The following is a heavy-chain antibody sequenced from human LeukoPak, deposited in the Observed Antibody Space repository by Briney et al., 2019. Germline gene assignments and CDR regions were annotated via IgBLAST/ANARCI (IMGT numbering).Heavy chain of an antibody. CDR1: GLTLSSNY. D-gene: IGHD3-10*01. CDR2: IYSVGSK. J-gene: IGHJ6*02. V-gene: IGHV3-53*01. CDR3: AMPYGSGYYYGMDV. Sequence: GGSLTLSCAPSGLTLSSNYMSWVRQPPRRGLEWVSVIYSVGSKYYADSVKGRFTIPRDNSKNPLYLQMNSLRGGDTAVYYCAMPYGSGYYYGMDVWGQGTTITVSS.